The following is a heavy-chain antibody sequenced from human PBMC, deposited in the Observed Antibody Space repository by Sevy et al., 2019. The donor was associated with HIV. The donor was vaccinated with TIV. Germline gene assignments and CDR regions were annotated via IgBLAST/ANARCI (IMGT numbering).Heavy chain of an antibody. J-gene: IGHJ4*02. CDR1: DYTFSTQG. D-gene: IGHD3-22*01. V-gene: IGHV1-18*01. CDR2: ISAYNGNT. Sequence: ASVKVSCKASDYTFSTQGFNWVRQAPGQGLEWMGWISAYNGNTKYAQKFQGRVTMTTDTSTSTAYMELRSLTSDDTAVYYCPRDWDPAYYYDAIGVKRDYYFDYWGQGTLATVSS. CDR3: PRDWDPAYYYDAIGVKRDYYFDY.